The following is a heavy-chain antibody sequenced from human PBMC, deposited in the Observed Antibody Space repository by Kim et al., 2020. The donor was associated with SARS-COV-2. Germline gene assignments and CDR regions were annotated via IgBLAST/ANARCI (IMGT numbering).Heavy chain of an antibody. Sequence: VKGRFTISSDTSKITLYLQMNSMRAEETAVYYCAKDGSGGGWLVQDAFDIWGQGTMVTVSS. D-gene: IGHD6-19*01. V-gene: IGHV3-30*02. J-gene: IGHJ3*02. CDR3: AKDGSGGGWLVQDAFDI.